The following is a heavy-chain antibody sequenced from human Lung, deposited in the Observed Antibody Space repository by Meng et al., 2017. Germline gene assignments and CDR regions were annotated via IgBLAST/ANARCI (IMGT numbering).Heavy chain of an antibody. Sequence: QVQLVQSGGEVNKPEASVKVSGKASGYTFTSYGISWVRQAPGQGLEWMGWISAYNGNTNDAQKLQGRVTMTTDTSTSTAYMELRSLRSDDTAVYYCARDIGQWLVQRDLDYWGQGTLVTVSS. V-gene: IGHV1-18*01. CDR1: GYTFTSYG. CDR2: ISAYNGNT. D-gene: IGHD6-19*01. J-gene: IGHJ4*02. CDR3: ARDIGQWLVQRDLDY.